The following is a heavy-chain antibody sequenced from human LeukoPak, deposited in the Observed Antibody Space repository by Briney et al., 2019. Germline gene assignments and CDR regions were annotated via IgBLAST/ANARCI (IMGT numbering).Heavy chain of an antibody. D-gene: IGHD4-11*01. CDR3: ARAPWAYGNYVHAFDI. CDR2: IYSGGRI. J-gene: IGHJ3*02. CDR1: GGSISSSSYY. V-gene: IGHV4-39*07. Sequence: SETLSLTCTVSGGSISSSSYYWAWIRQPPGKGLEWIGSIYSGGRIYYNPSLKSRVSISIDTSNNDLSLKVTSVTAADTAGYYCARAPWAYGNYVHAFDIWGQGTMVTVSS.